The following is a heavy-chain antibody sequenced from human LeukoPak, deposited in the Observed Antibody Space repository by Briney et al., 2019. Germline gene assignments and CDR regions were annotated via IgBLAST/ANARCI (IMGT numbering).Heavy chain of an antibody. CDR3: ARMSSSGYFL. Sequence: GGSLRLSCAASGFTFSNYWMSWVRQAPGKGLEWVANIKQDGSEKYYVDSMKGRFGISRDNAKNSLFLQMNSLRAEDTAVYYCARMSSSGYFLWGLGTLVTVSS. CDR1: GFTFSNYW. V-gene: IGHV3-7*01. J-gene: IGHJ4*02. CDR2: IKQDGSEK. D-gene: IGHD3-22*01.